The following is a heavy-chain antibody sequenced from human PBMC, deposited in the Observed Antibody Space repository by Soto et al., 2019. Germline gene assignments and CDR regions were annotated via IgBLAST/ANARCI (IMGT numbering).Heavy chain of an antibody. D-gene: IGHD3-3*01. V-gene: IGHV3-30*18. CDR3: AKEIWSGPMDV. CDR2: ISYDGSNK. CDR1: GFTFSSYG. Sequence: QVQLVESGGGVVQPGRSLRLSCAASGFTFSSYGMHWDRQAPGKGLEWVAAISYDGSNKYYADSVKGRFTISRDNSKNTLYLQMNSLRAEDTAVYYCAKEIWSGPMDVWGQGTTVTVSS. J-gene: IGHJ6*02.